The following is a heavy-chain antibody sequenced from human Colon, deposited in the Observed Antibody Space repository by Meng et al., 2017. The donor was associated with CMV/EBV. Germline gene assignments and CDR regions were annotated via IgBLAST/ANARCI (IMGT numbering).Heavy chain of an antibody. V-gene: IGHV1-2*02. CDR3: ARVCSSTSCLDY. CDR1: GYPFSDYF. J-gene: IGHJ4*02. D-gene: IGHD2-2*01. CDR2: INPNSGGT. Sequence: ASVKVSCKASGYPFSDYFIHWVRQAPGQGLEWMGWINPNSGGTHYAQMFKGRITMTTDTSITTGNMELRSLRSDDTAVYYCARVCSSTSCLDYWGQGTLVTVSS.